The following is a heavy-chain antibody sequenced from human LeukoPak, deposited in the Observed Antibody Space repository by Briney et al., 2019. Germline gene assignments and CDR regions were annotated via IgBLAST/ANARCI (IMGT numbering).Heavy chain of an antibody. CDR1: GYSISRGYH. CDR2: IHHSGST. Sequence: PSETLSLTCAVSGYSISRGYHWGWIRQPPGKGLEWIGSIHHSGSTYYNSSLKSRVTISVDTSKNQFSLKVSSVTAADTAVYYCARVNWNPDYWGQGTLATVSS. J-gene: IGHJ4*02. D-gene: IGHD1-1*01. CDR3: ARVNWNPDY. V-gene: IGHV4-38-2*01.